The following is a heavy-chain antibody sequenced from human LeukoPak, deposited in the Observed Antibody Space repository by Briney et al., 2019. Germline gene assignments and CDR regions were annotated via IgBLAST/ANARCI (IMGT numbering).Heavy chain of an antibody. D-gene: IGHD5-18*01. V-gene: IGHV3-74*01. CDR3: ARVPTNSYGFGQ. J-gene: IGHJ4*02. CDR1: GFTFIAYG. CDR2: INNDGSST. Sequence: SGGSLRLSCAASGFTFIAYGMQWVRQAPGKGLVWVSRINNDGSSTTYADSVKGRFTISRDNAKNTLYLQVNSLRAEDTAVYYCARVPTNSYGFGQWGQGSLVTVSS.